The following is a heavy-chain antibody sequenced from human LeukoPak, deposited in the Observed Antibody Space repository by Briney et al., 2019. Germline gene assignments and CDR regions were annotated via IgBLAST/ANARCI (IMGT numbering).Heavy chain of an antibody. CDR3: ASGLSSLFSFGAALDYYMDV. V-gene: IGHV1-2*02. J-gene: IGHJ6*03. CDR1: GYTFTSYG. CDR2: INPHSGDT. Sequence: ASVKVSCKASGYTFTSYGISWVRQAPGQGLEWMGWINPHSGDTNYAQKFQGRVIMTRDTSISTAYMELSSLRSDDTAMYYCASGLSSLFSFGAALDYYMDVWGKGTPVTVSS. D-gene: IGHD5-18*01.